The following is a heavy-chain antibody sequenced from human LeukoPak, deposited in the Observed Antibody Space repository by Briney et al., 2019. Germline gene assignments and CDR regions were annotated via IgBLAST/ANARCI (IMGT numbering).Heavy chain of an antibody. CDR1: AFTFNTFD. CDR2: IRYDGRNK. V-gene: IGHV3-30*02. J-gene: IGHJ3*02. Sequence: GGSLRLSCSVSAFTFNTFDNFAMNWVRQAPGKGLAWVAFIRYDGRNKYYADSVKGRFTISRDNSKNTLYLQMNSLRAEDTAVYYCAKGPYYNILTAYVVRRDDAVDIWGQGTMVTVSS. CDR3: AKGPYYNILTAYVVRRDDAVDI. D-gene: IGHD3-9*01.